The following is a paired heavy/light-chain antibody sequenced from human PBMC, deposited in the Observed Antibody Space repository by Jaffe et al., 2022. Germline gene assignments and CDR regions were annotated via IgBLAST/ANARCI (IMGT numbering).Light chain of an antibody. V-gene: IGLV2-14*03. CDR2: DVS. CDR3: SSYTSSSTPL. J-gene: IGLJ1*01. CDR1: SSDVGGYNY. Sequence: QSALTQPASVSGSPGQSITISCTGTSSDVGGYNYVSWYQQHPGKAPKLMIYDVSNRPSGVSNRFSGSKSGNTASLTISGLQAEDEADYYCSSYTSSSTPLFGTGTKVTVL.
Heavy chain of an antibody. CDR2: IYYSGST. J-gene: IGHJ2*01. Sequence: QVQLQESGPGLVKPSETLSLTCTVSGGSISSYYWSWIRQPPGKGLEWIGYIYYSGSTNYNPSLKSRVTISVDTSKNQFSLKLSSVTAADTAVYYCARDRVARDRPERRGYFDLWGRGTLVTVSS. CDR1: GGSISSYY. V-gene: IGHV4-59*01. CDR3: ARDRVARDRPERRGYFDL. D-gene: IGHD2-15*01.